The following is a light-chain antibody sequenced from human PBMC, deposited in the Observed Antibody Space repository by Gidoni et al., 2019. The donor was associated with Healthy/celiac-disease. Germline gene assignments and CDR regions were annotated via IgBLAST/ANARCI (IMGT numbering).Light chain of an antibody. CDR3: QQYNSYSET. V-gene: IGKV1-5*01. CDR1: QSISSW. Sequence: DIQMTQSPSTLSASVGDRVTITCRASQSISSWLAWYQQKPGKAPKLLIYDASSLESGVPSRGSGSGSGTEFTLTISSLQPDDFATYYCQQYNSYSETLGQGTKVEIK. J-gene: IGKJ1*01. CDR2: DAS.